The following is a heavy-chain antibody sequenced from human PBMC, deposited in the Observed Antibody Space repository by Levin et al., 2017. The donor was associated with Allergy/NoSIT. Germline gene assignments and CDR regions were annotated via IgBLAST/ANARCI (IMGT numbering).Heavy chain of an antibody. CDR1: GFTFSSYG. V-gene: IGHV3-30*18. J-gene: IGHJ2*01. D-gene: IGHD5-12*01. Sequence: PGGSLRLSCAASGFTFSSYGMHWVRQVPGKGLEWVAVISADGSSTYYGDSVKGRFTISRDNSQNMMYLQMNSLRTEDTAVYYCAKDSGVTKYYSGWSWYFDLWGRGTLVTVS. CDR3: AKDSGVTKYYSGWSWYFDL. CDR2: ISADGSST.